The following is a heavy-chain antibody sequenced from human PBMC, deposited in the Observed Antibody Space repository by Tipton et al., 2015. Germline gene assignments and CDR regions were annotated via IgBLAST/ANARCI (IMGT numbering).Heavy chain of an antibody. J-gene: IGHJ4*02. CDR2: ISWNSDNK. Sequence: SLRLSCAASGFTFDDYAMYWVRQAPGKGLEWVSGISWNSDNKGYADSVKGRFTISRGNAKNSLYLQMNSLRAEDTALYFCAKDRDVLTYYFDSWGQGTLVTVSS. D-gene: IGHD2-15*01. V-gene: IGHV3-9*01. CDR1: GFTFDDYA. CDR3: AKDRDVLTYYFDS.